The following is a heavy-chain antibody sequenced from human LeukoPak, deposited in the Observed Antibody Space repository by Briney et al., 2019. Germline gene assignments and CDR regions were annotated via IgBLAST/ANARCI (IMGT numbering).Heavy chain of an antibody. CDR1: GFTFSSYS. D-gene: IGHD3-22*01. V-gene: IGHV3-21*01. CDR2: ISSSSGYM. J-gene: IGHJ4*02. Sequence: GGSLRLSCAASGFTFSSYSMNWVRQAPGKGLEWVSSISSSSGYMFYADSMKGRFTISRDNAKNSLYLQMNSLRAEDTAVYYCARLDYNDGRGFLYFKYWGQGSLVTVSS. CDR3: ARLDYNDGRGFLYFKY.